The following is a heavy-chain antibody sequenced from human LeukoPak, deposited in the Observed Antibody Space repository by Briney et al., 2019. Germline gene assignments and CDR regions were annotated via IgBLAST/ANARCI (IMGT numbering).Heavy chain of an antibody. J-gene: IGHJ5*02. V-gene: IGHV5-51*01. Sequence: GESLKISCKGSGYSFTNYRIGWVRQTPGKGLEWMGIIYPTDSDTRYSPSFQGQDTISADKSISTAYLQWSGLKASDTAMYYCARHEGSGWADHWGQGTLVTVSS. CDR1: GYSFTNYR. CDR2: IYPTDSDT. D-gene: IGHD6-19*01. CDR3: ARHEGSGWADH.